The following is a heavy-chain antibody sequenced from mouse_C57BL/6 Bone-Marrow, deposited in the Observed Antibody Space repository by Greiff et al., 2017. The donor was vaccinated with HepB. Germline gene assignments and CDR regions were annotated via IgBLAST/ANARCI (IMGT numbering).Heavy chain of an antibody. Sequence: QVQLKQSGAELARPGASVKLSCKASGYTFTSYGISWVKQRTGQGLEWIGEIYPRSGNTYYNEKFKGKATLTADKSSSTAYMELRSLTSEDSAVYFCARWGCFSYWGQGTLVTVSA. CDR3: ARWGCFSY. CDR2: IYPRSGNT. CDR1: GYTFTSYG. V-gene: IGHV1-81*01. J-gene: IGHJ3*01.